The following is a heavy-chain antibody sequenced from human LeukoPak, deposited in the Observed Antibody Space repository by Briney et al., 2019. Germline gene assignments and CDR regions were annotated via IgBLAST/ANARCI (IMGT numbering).Heavy chain of an antibody. CDR2: IKQDGSEK. CDR1: GFTFSSYW. J-gene: IGHJ4*02. CDR3: ARGTIAAAGYYYFDY. Sequence: GGSLRLSCAASGFTFSSYWMSWVRQAPGKGLEWVANIKQDGSEKYYVDSVKGRFTISRDNAKNSLYLQMNSLRAEDSAVYYCARGTIAAAGYYYFDYWGQGTQVTVSS. V-gene: IGHV3-7*04. D-gene: IGHD6-13*01.